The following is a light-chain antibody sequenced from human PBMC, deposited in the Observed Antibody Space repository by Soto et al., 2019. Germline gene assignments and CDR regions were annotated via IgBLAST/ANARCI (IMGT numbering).Light chain of an antibody. CDR2: GAS. V-gene: IGKV3-15*01. CDR3: QQYNNWRPWT. J-gene: IGKJ1*01. CDR1: QSVSSD. Sequence: EIVMTQSPATLSVSPGERATLSCRASQSVSSDLAWYQQKPGQAPRLLIYGASTRPTGIPARFSGSGSGTEFTLTISSLQSEDFAVYYCQQYNNWRPWTFGQGTKVEIK.